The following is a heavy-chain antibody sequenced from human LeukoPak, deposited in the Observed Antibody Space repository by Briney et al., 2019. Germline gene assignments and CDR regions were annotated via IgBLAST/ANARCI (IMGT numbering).Heavy chain of an antibody. CDR2: IYSGHST. CDR1: GFIVSTKY. Sequence: GGSLRRSCAASGFIVSTKYMGWVRQAPGKGLEWVSIIYSGHSTYYADSVKGRFTISRDSSKDMVYLEMNSLRAEDTGVYYCARLGSTGWFFEYWGQGTLVTVSS. CDR3: ARLGSTGWFFEY. J-gene: IGHJ4*02. V-gene: IGHV3-66*04. D-gene: IGHD6-19*01.